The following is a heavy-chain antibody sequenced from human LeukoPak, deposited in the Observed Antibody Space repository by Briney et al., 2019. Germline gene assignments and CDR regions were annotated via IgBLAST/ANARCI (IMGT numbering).Heavy chain of an antibody. CDR1: GGSFSGYY. Sequence: SETLSLTCAVYGGSFSGYYWSWIRQPPGKGLEWIGEINHSGSTNYNPSLKSRVTISVDTSKNQFSLKLSSVTAADTAVYYCARDRTYYDILTGYYYWGQGTLVTVSS. CDR2: INHSGST. J-gene: IGHJ4*02. V-gene: IGHV4-34*01. CDR3: ARDRTYYDILTGYYY. D-gene: IGHD3-9*01.